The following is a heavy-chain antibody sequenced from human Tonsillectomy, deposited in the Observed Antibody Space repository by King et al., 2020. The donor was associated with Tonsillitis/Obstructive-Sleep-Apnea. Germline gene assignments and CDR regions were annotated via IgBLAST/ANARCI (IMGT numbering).Heavy chain of an antibody. CDR2: IYYSGST. V-gene: IGHV4-39*01. CDR1: GGSISSTTYY. D-gene: IGHD2-2*01. J-gene: IGHJ6*03. CDR3: ARHGYCSSTSCYPYYYYYMDV. Sequence: PLQESGPGLVKPSETLSLTCTVSGGSISSTTYYWGWIRQPPGKGLEWIGSIYYSGSTFYNPSLKSRVTISVDTSKNQFSLKLSSVTAADTAVYYCARHGYCSSTSCYPYYYYYMDVWGKGTTVTVSS.